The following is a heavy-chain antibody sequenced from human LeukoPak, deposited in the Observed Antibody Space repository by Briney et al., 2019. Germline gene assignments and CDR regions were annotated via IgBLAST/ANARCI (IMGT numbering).Heavy chain of an antibody. V-gene: IGHV4-4*07. D-gene: IGHD4-17*01. CDR2: IYTSGST. CDR3: ATYSSTVTTFEY. CDR1: GGSISSYY. J-gene: IGHJ4*02. Sequence: SETLSLTCTVSGGSISSYYWSWIRQPAGKGLEWIGRIYTSGSTNYNPSLKSRVTISVDTSKNQFSLKLSSVTAADTAVYYCATYSSTVTTFEYWGQGTLVTVSS.